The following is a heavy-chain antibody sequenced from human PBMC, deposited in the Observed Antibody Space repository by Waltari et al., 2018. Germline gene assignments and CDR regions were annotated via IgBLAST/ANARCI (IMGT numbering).Heavy chain of an antibody. V-gene: IGHV3-21*01. Sequence: EVQLVESGGGLVKPGGSLRLSCAASGFTFSSYSMTWVRQAPGKGLEWVSSISSSSSYIYYADSVKGRFTISRDNAKNSLYLKMNSLRAEDTAVYYCARGAPRWELENWFDPWGQGTLVTVSS. CDR2: ISSSSSYI. D-gene: IGHD1-26*01. CDR3: ARGAPRWELENWFDP. J-gene: IGHJ5*02. CDR1: GFTFSSYS.